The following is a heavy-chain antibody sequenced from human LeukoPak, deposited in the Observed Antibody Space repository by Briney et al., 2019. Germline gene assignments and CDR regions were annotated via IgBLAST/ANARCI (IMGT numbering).Heavy chain of an antibody. CDR3: ARRKRRTVNWFDP. CDR1: GYTFTSYA. CDR2: INAGNGNT. V-gene: IGHV1-3*03. D-gene: IGHD4-11*01. Sequence: GAAVKVSCKASGYTFTSYAMHWVRQAPGQRLEWMGWINAGNGNTKYSQEFQGRVTITRDTSASTAYMELSSLRSEDMAVYYCARRKRRTVNWFDPWGQGTLVTVSS. J-gene: IGHJ5*02.